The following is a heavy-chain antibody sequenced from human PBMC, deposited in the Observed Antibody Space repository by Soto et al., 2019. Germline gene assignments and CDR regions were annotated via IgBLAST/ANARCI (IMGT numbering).Heavy chain of an antibody. D-gene: IGHD5-18*01. J-gene: IGHJ6*02. CDR2: INSDGNST. V-gene: IGHV3-74*01. Sequence: PGGSLRLSCAASGFTFSPFWMHWVRQVPGKGPVWVSRINSDGNSTSYADSVKGRFTISRDNAKNTLYLQMNSLRVEYTAVYYCAREVSHGYVLRGMDVWGQGTTVTVSS. CDR1: GFTFSPFW. CDR3: AREVSHGYVLRGMDV.